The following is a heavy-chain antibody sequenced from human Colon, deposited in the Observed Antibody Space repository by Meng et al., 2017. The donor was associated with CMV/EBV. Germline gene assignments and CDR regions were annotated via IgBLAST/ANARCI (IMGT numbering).Heavy chain of an antibody. Sequence: QLQLQESGPGLVKPSETLSLTCTVSGGSISSSSYYWGWIRQPPGKGLEWIGSIYYSGSTYYNPSLKSRVTISVDTSKDQFSLKLSSVTAADTAVYYCVRKRIVGATPAFDYWGQGTLVTVSS. CDR1: GGSISSSSYY. V-gene: IGHV4-39*07. CDR3: VRKRIVGATPAFDY. D-gene: IGHD1-26*01. CDR2: IYYSGST. J-gene: IGHJ4*02.